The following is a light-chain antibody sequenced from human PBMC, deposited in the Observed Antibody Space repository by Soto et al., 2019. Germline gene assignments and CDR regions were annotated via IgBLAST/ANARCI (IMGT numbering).Light chain of an antibody. CDR1: QIFISN. Sequence: EIVLTQSPGTLSVSPGERVTLSCRASQIFISNLAWYQQKPGQAPRLLIYGASNRATGIPARFSGSGSGTDFTLTISSLEPEDFAVYYCQQRKNWQVTFGQGTRLEIK. J-gene: IGKJ5*01. CDR2: GAS. CDR3: QQRKNWQVT. V-gene: IGKV3D-11*02.